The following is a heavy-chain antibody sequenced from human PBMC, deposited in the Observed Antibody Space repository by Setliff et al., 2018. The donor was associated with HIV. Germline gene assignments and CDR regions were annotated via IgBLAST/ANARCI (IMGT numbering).Heavy chain of an antibody. D-gene: IGHD6-19*01. V-gene: IGHV4-59*11. CDR3: AGYTSGWYAPY. J-gene: IGHJ4*02. CDR2: IYYSGGT. Sequence: PSETLSLTCTVSGGSIRSHYWSWIRQPPGKGLEWIGSIYYSGGTTYNPSLKSRVTISVDTSKNQFSLKLTSVTVADTAVYYCAGYTSGWYAPYWGQGTLVTVSS. CDR1: GGSIRSHY.